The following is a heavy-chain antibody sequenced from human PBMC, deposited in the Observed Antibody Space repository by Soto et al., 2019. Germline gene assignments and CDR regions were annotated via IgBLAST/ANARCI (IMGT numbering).Heavy chain of an antibody. J-gene: IGHJ6*02. D-gene: IGHD2-2*01. CDR3: ARGTLVVVPYYYYGMDV. V-gene: IGHV1-2*04. Sequence: QVQLVQSGAEVKKPGASVKVSCKASGYTFTGYYMHWVRQAPGQGLEWMGWINPNSGGTNYAQKLQGWVTMTRDTSISTAYMELSRLRSDDTAVYYCARGTLVVVPYYYYGMDVWGQGTTVTVSS. CDR2: INPNSGGT. CDR1: GYTFTGYY.